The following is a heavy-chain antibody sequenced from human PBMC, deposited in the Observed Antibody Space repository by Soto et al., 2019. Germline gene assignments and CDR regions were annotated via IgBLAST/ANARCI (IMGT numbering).Heavy chain of an antibody. Sequence: GASVKVSCKASGGTFSSYAISWVRQAPGQGLEWMGGIIPIFGTANYAQKFQGRVTITADKSTSTAYMELSSLRSEDTAVYYCARDLHSLSYGRNAFDIWGQGTMVTVSS. D-gene: IGHD5-18*01. CDR1: GGTFSSYA. J-gene: IGHJ3*02. CDR2: IIPIFGTA. CDR3: ARDLHSLSYGRNAFDI. V-gene: IGHV1-69*06.